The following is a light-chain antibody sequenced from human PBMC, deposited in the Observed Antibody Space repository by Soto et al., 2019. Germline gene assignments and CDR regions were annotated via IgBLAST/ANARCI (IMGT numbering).Light chain of an antibody. CDR3: GSWTTSRNYV. CDR2: EVS. J-gene: IGLJ1*01. V-gene: IGLV2-14*01. Sequence: QSVLTQPASVSGSPGQSITIPCTGTSGDIGNYNAVSWYQQHPGKAPKLMIYEVSHRPSGVSDRFSGSKSGNTASLTISGLQAEDEADYYCGSWTTSRNYVFGPGTKVTVL. CDR1: SGDIGNYNA.